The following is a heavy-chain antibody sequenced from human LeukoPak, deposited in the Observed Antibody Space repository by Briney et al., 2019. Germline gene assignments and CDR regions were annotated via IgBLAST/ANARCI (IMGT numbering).Heavy chain of an antibody. D-gene: IGHD6-19*01. CDR2: INHSGST. Sequence: TSSETLSLTCAVYGGSFSGYYWSWIRQPPGKGLEWIGEINHSGSTNYNPSLKSRVTISVDPSKNQSSLKLSSVTAADTAVYYCAAIAVAGTGDFDYWGQGTLVTVSS. J-gene: IGHJ4*02. CDR3: AAIAVAGTGDFDY. V-gene: IGHV4-34*01. CDR1: GGSFSGYY.